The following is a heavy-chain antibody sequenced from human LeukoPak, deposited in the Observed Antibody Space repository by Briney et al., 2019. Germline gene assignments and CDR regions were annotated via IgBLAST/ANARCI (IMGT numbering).Heavy chain of an antibody. CDR2: INPNTGGT. Sequence: ASVTVSCTASGYTFTDYYMHWVRQAPGQGLEWVGRINPNTGGTNYAQRFQGRVTLTRDTSITTAYMELSSLRSDDTAIYYCACLYQWQVSYYSHGMDVWGQGTTVTVSS. D-gene: IGHD6-19*01. J-gene: IGHJ6*02. CDR1: GYTFTDYY. V-gene: IGHV1-2*06. CDR3: ACLYQWQVSYYSHGMDV.